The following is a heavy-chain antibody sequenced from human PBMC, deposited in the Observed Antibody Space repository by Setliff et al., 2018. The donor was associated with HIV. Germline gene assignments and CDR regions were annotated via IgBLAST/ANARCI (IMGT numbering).Heavy chain of an antibody. CDR1: GGSISSGDYY. J-gene: IGHJ4*02. V-gene: IGHV4-30-4*08. CDR3: ARGASSWFGELNYFDY. Sequence: PSETLSLTCTVSGGSISSGDYYWSWIRQPPGKGLEWIGYIYYSGSTYYNPSLKSRVTISVDTSKNQFSLKLSSVTAADTAVYYCARGASSWFGELNYFDYWGQGTLVTVS. D-gene: IGHD3-10*01. CDR2: IYYSGST.